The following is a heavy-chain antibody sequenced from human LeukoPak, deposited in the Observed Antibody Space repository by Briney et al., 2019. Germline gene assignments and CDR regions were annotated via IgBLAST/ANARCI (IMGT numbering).Heavy chain of an antibody. J-gene: IGHJ6*02. V-gene: IGHV3-30*02. CDR1: GFTFSSYG. D-gene: IGHD3-9*01. CDR2: IRYDGSNK. CDR3: AKDTYYDILTGTPSYYYYGMDV. Sequence: GGSLRLSCAASGFTFSSYGMHWVRQAPGKGLEWVAFIRYDGSNKYYADSVKGRFTISRDNSMNTLYLQMNSLRAEDTAVYYCAKDTYYDILTGTPSYYYYGMDVWGQGTTVTVSS.